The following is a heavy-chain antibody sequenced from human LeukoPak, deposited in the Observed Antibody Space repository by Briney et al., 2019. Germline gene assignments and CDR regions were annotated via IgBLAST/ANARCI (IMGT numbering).Heavy chain of an antibody. V-gene: IGHV4-59*01. CDR1: GGSISGYY. CDR2: IYYSGST. D-gene: IGHD3-10*01. J-gene: IGHJ5*02. CDR3: ASGSGSYFGFDP. Sequence: SETLSLTCTVSGGSISGYYWSWIRQPPGKGLEWLGYIYYSGSTNYNPPLKSRVTLSLDTSRNQFSLKIRPVTATETATVLFASGSGSYFGFDPWGEGTLVTVSS.